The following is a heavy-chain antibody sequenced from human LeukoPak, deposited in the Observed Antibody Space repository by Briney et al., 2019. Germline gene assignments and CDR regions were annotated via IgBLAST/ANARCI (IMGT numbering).Heavy chain of an antibody. CDR1: GGSFSGYY. CDR2: INHSGST. D-gene: IGHD4-17*01. V-gene: IGHV4-34*01. CDR3: ARDRPYGADAFDI. J-gene: IGHJ3*02. Sequence: PSETLSLTCAVYGGSFSGYYWSWIRQPPGKGLEWIGEINHSGSTNYNPSLKSRVTISVDTSKNQFSLKLSSVTAADTAVYYCARDRPYGADAFDIWGQGTMVTVSS.